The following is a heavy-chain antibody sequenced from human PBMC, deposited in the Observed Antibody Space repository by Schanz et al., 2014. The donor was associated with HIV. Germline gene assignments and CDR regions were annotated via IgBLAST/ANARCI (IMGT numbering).Heavy chain of an antibody. Sequence: EVQLLESGGGLVQPGGSLRLSCAASGFTFSSYAMSWVRQAPGKGLEWVSAISGSGGSTYYADSVKGRFTISRDNSKNTLYLQIDSLRVEDTAMYYCAKDRNGYNQPIESWGHGTLVSVSS. CDR2: ISGSGGST. V-gene: IGHV3-23*01. J-gene: IGHJ5*01. CDR3: AKDRNGYNQPIES. D-gene: IGHD5-18*01. CDR1: GFTFSSYA.